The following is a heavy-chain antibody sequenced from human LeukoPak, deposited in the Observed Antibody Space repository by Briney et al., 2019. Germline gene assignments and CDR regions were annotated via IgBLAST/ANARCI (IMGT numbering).Heavy chain of an antibody. CDR3: AKAKGFAAMYYFDY. D-gene: IGHD3-10*01. CDR2: ISFNSDNI. CDR1: GFTLRDYA. V-gene: IGHV3-9*01. J-gene: IGHJ4*02. Sequence: PGGSLRLSCAASGFTLRDYAIHWVRQVPGKGLEWVTGISFNSDNIDYADSVKGRFTISRDNANNSLHLQMNSLRVEDTAWYYCAKAKGFAAMYYFDYWGQGALVTVSS.